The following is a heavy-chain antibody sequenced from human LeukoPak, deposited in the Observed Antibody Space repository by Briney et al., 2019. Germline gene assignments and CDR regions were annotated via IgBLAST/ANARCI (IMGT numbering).Heavy chain of an antibody. CDR2: VNPNSGGT. CDR3: ARAPDCSGGRCYIRFDY. V-gene: IGHV1-2*02. D-gene: IGHD2-15*01. J-gene: IGHJ4*02. CDR1: GYTFTGYY. Sequence: ASVNVSCEASGYTFTGYYMHWVRQAPGQGLEWMGWVNPNSGGTNYAQKFQGRVTMTRDTSISTAYMELSRLRSDDTAVYYCARAPDCSGGRCYIRFDYWGQGTLVTVSS.